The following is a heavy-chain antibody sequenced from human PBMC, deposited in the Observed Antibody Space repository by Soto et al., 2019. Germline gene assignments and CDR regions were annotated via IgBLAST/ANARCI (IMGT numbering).Heavy chain of an antibody. J-gene: IGHJ6*02. CDR3: SRFIMVGGWFDPNYYHGMDV. D-gene: IGHD6-19*01. CDR1: GYTFSKCE. CDR2: ISGYNGNT. V-gene: IGHV1-18*01. Sequence: ASVKVSCKTSGYTFSKCEINWARQAPGQGLEWMGWISGYNGNTNYAQTVQGRDTMTTDTSTGTVYMELRSLKSDDTAIYYCSRFIMVGGWFDPNYYHGMDVWGRGSTFTGS.